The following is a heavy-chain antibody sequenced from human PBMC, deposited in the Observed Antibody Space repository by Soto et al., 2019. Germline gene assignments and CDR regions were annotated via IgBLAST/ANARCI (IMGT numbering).Heavy chain of an antibody. V-gene: IGHV1-2*02. D-gene: IGHD6-6*01. J-gene: IGHJ6*01. CDR1: GYTFTGYY. Sequence: VASVKVSCKASGYTFTGYYMHWVRQAPGQGLEWMGWINPNSGGTNYAQKFQGRVTMTRDTSISTAYMELSRLRSDDTAVDYCASHRCRAARPQFGMDVWGQATTVIFS. CDR2: INPNSGGT. CDR3: ASHRCRAARPQFGMDV.